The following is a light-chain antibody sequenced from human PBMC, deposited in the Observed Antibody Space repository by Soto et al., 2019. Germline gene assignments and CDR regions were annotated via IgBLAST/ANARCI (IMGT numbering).Light chain of an antibody. CDR2: KAS. V-gene: IGKV1-5*03. J-gene: IGKJ1*01. Sequence: IQMTHSASTLSVSLGDIVMITCRPRQTISSWLSWYQQKPGKAPKLLIYKASTLKSGVPSRFSGSGSGTEFTLTISSLQPDDFATYYCQHYNSYSEAFGQGTKVDI. CDR1: QTISSW. CDR3: QHYNSYSEA.